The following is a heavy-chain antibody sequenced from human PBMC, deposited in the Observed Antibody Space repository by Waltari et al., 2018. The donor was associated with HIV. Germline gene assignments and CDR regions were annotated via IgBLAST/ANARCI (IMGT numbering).Heavy chain of an antibody. V-gene: IGHV4-4*02. J-gene: IGHJ5*02. CDR1: GGTISSRNW. D-gene: IGHD1-1*01. Sequence: QVQLQESRPGLVKPSGTLSLTCAVSGGTISSRNWWSWIRQSPGKGLEWLGEIYHTGSVNYNASLKSRVTMSVDKSKNHFSLNLKSVTAADTAGYYCARFPLATGTFWFDPWGPGVLVTVSS. CDR3: ARFPLATGTFWFDP. CDR2: IYHTGSV.